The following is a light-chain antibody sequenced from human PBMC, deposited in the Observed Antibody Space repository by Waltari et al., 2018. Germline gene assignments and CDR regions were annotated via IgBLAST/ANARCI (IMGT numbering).Light chain of an antibody. V-gene: IGKV1-8*01. J-gene: IGKJ2*01. Sequence: AIRMTQSPSSFSASTGDRVTITCRASQGISSYLAWYQQKPGEAPKLLIYAASTLRSGVPSRFSVSGSGTDFTLTINCLQSEDFATYYCQQYFSYPYTFGQGTKLEIK. CDR1: QGISSY. CDR2: AAS. CDR3: QQYFSYPYT.